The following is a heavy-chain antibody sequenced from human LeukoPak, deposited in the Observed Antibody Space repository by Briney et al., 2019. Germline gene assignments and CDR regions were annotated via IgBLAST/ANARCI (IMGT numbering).Heavy chain of an antibody. Sequence: PGGSLRLSCAASGFSLSDYFMTWIRQAPGKGLEWVSYISSRGDAVYYADSVKGRFTISRDNGKNSLYLQMNSLRAEDTAVYYCARESSWSFDNWGQGTLVTVSS. CDR1: GFSLSDYF. CDR3: ARESSWSFDN. J-gene: IGHJ4*02. D-gene: IGHD6-13*01. CDR2: ISSRGDAV. V-gene: IGHV3-11*01.